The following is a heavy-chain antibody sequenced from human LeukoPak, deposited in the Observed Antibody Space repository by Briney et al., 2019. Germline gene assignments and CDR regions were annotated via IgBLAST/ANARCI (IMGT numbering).Heavy chain of an antibody. CDR3: ARHPLYGDYEGNFDY. Sequence: PSETLSLTCTVSGGSISSYYWSWIRQPAGKGLEWIGRIYTSGSTNYSPSLKSRVTISVDTSKNQFSLKLSSVTAADTAVYYCARHPLYGDYEGNFDYWGQGTLVTVSS. CDR2: IYTSGST. D-gene: IGHD4-17*01. CDR1: GGSISSYY. J-gene: IGHJ4*02. V-gene: IGHV4-4*07.